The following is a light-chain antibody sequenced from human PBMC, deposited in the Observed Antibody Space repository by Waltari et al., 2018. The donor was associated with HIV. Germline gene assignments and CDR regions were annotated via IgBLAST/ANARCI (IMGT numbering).Light chain of an antibody. CDR2: GNN. Sequence: QSVLTQPPSVSGAPGQRVTISCTGSRSHIGAVYDVHWYQQLPGTAPKLLIYGNNNRPSGVPDRFSGSKSGTSASLAITGLQAEDEADYYCQSYDRSLSGSVFGGGTKLTVL. CDR3: QSYDRSLSGSV. J-gene: IGLJ2*01. V-gene: IGLV1-40*01. CDR1: RSHIGAVYD.